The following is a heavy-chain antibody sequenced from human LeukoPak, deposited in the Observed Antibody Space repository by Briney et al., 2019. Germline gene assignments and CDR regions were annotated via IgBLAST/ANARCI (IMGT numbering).Heavy chain of an antibody. CDR3: ARDLTGRIVVVPAAKDDY. V-gene: IGHV1-18*01. J-gene: IGHJ4*02. CDR2: ISAYNGNT. CDR1: GYTFTSYG. D-gene: IGHD2-2*01. Sequence: ASVKVSCKASGYTFTSYGISWVRQAPGQGLEWMGWISAYNGNTNYAQKLQGRVTMTTDTSTSTAYMELRSLRSDDTAVYYCARDLTGRIVVVPAAKDDYWGQGTLVTVSS.